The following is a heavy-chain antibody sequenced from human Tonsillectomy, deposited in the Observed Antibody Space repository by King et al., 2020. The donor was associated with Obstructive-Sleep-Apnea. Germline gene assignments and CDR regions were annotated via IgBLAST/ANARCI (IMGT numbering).Heavy chain of an antibody. Sequence: HVQLQQWGAGLLKPSETLSLTCAVYGGSFSNYYWSWIRQPPGKGLEWIGEINHSGSTNYNPSLKSRVTILVDTSKNQFSLKLNSVTAADTAVYYCARWTYYSDSSSLLDYYYYGMDVWGQGTTVTVSS. D-gene: IGHD3-22*01. CDR3: ARWTYYSDSSSLLDYYYYGMDV. CDR1: GGSFSNYY. CDR2: INHSGST. J-gene: IGHJ6*02. V-gene: IGHV4-34*01.